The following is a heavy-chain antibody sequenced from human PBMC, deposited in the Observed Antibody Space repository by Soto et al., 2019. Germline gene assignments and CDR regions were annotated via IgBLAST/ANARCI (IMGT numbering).Heavy chain of an antibody. Sequence: SETLSLTCTVSGGSISSSSYYWGWIRQPPGKGLEWIGSIYYSGSTYYNPSLKSRVTISVDTSKNQFSLKLSSVTAADTAVYYCARPRLIAARSPFDYWGQGT. V-gene: IGHV4-39*07. CDR2: IYYSGST. CDR1: GGSISSSSYY. J-gene: IGHJ4*02. D-gene: IGHD6-6*01. CDR3: ARPRLIAARSPFDY.